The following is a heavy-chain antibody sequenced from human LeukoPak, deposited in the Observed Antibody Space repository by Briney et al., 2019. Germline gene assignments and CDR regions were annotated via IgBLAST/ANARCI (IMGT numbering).Heavy chain of an antibody. J-gene: IGHJ4*02. CDR1: GFTFRDYW. CDR3: RSGGAAPGAFDN. Sequence: GGSLRLSCAASGFTFRDYWMSWMRQAPGKGLEWVANIKYNGDEEYYVDSVKGRFIISRDNAKNSLYLQLNSLRVEDTAVYYCRSGGAAPGAFDNWGQGTLVTVSP. D-gene: IGHD6-13*01. V-gene: IGHV3-7*01. CDR2: IKYNGDEE.